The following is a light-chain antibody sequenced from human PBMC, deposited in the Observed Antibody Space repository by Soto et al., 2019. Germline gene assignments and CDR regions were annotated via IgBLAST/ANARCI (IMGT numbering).Light chain of an antibody. J-gene: IGKJ5*01. CDR3: QQYNSHSIT. V-gene: IGKV1-5*01. Sequence: DIQMTQSPSSLSASVGDRVTITCRATQSSSFWLAWYQQKVEKAPKLLIYDVSSLESGVQPRFSGSGSGTEFTLTTSSLQPDDFATYYCQQYNSHSITFGQGTRLQIK. CDR1: QSSSFW. CDR2: DVS.